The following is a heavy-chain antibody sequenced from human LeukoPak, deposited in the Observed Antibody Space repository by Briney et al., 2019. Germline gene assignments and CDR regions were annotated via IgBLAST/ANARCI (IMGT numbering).Heavy chain of an antibody. D-gene: IGHD3-22*01. CDR1: GGSISSYY. CDR2: IYYSGST. CDR3: ARAHPWYYDSSGYFTT. V-gene: IGHV4-59*01. J-gene: IGHJ4*02. Sequence: SETLSLTCTVSGGSISSYYWSWIRQPPGKGLEWIGYIYYSGSTNYNPPLKSRVTISVDTSKNQFSLKLSSVTAADTAVYYCARAHPWYYDSSGYFTTWGQGTLVTVSS.